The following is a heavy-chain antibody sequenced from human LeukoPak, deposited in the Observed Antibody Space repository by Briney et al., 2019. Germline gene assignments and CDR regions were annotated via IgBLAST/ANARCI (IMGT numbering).Heavy chain of an antibody. D-gene: IGHD3-22*01. Sequence: PGGSLRLSCAASGFTFSSYAMSWVRQAPGKGLEWVSAISGSGGSTYYADSVKGRFTISRDNSKNTLYLQMNSLRAEDTAVYYCAKKEGRRITMIVGAFDIWGQGTMVTVSS. CDR1: GFTFSSYA. CDR2: ISGSGGST. CDR3: AKKEGRRITMIVGAFDI. V-gene: IGHV3-23*01. J-gene: IGHJ3*02.